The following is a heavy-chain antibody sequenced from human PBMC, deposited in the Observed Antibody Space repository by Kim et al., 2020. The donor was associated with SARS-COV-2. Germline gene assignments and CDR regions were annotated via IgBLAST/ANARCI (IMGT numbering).Heavy chain of an antibody. D-gene: IGHD6-13*01. Sequence: IANYAQKFQGRVTITADKSTSTAYMELSSLRSEDTAVYYCARSSSWHFDYWGQGTLVTVSS. CDR3: ARSSSWHFDY. V-gene: IGHV1-69*02. J-gene: IGHJ4*02. CDR2: IA.